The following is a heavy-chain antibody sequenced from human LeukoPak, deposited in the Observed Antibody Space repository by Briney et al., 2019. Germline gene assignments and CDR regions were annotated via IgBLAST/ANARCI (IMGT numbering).Heavy chain of an antibody. CDR2: IHPNSGGT. CDR1: GYTFTAYY. J-gene: IGHJ4*02. Sequence: ASVKVSCKASGYTFTAYYVHWVRQAPGQGLEWMGWIHPNSGGTKYAQNFQGRVTMTRDTSSSTAYMELSSLRSDDTAVYYCARGDIYWDYWGQGTQVTVCS. V-gene: IGHV1-2*02. CDR3: ARGDIYWDY. D-gene: IGHD2-15*01.